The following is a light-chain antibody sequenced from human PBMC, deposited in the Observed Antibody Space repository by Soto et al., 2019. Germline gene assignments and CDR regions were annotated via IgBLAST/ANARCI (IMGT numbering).Light chain of an antibody. Sequence: IMLKKYPGTPSLCPVERDALASRSRQTVSSNFLAWYQEKPGQGPRLLIYGASTRATGIPDRFSGRGSGTDFTLTISSLQPEDFATYYCLQDYDYPRTFGQGTIVDIK. CDR1: QTVSSNF. CDR3: LQDYDYPRT. V-gene: IGKV3-20*01. CDR2: GAS. J-gene: IGKJ1*01.